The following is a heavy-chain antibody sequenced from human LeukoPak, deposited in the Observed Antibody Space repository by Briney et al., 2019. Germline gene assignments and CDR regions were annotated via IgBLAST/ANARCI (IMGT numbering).Heavy chain of an antibody. J-gene: IGHJ3*01. CDR3: ARDFARNSGDYGNDGFDV. CDR1: GGSLNLFY. Sequence: SETLSLTCTVSGGSLNLFYWSWLRQPPQKGLEWIGYISYTGTTYYNPSLKTRVTISLDTSKNHFSLNLGSATAADTAVYYCARDFARNSGDYGNDGFDVWGLGTMVTVSS. V-gene: IGHV4-59*01. D-gene: IGHD4-17*01. CDR2: ISYTGTT.